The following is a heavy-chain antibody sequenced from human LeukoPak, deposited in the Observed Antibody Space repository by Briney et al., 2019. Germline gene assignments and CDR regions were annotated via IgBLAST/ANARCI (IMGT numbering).Heavy chain of an antibody. D-gene: IGHD2-15*01. Sequence: SETLSLTCTVSGGSITISSYYWGWIRQPPGKGLEWIGSIYYSGITNYNPSLKSRVTISVDTSKNQFSLKLSSVTAADTAVYYCARGSRAAYWYFDLWGRGTLVTVSS. CDR1: GGSITISSYY. J-gene: IGHJ2*01. CDR3: ARGSRAAYWYFDL. CDR2: IYYSGIT. V-gene: IGHV4-39*07.